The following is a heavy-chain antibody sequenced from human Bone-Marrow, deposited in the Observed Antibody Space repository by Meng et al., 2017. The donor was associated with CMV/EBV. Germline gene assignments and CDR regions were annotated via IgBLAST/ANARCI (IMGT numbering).Heavy chain of an antibody. Sequence: GSLRLSCTVSGGSISSSSYYWGWIRQPPGKGLEWIGSIYYSGSTYYNPSLKSRVTISVDTSKNQFSLKLSSVTAADTAVYYCARGWKPTHWGQGTLVTVSS. V-gene: IGHV4-39*07. CDR1: GGSISSSSYY. D-gene: IGHD1-1*01. CDR3: ARGWKPTH. CDR2: IYYSGST. J-gene: IGHJ4*02.